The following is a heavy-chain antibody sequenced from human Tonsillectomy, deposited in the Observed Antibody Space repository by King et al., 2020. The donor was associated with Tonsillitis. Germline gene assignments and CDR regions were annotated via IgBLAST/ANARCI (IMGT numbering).Heavy chain of an antibody. V-gene: IGHV3-49*04. CDR3: TRRTTWVDY. J-gene: IGHJ4*02. CDR2: IGSKAYGGTT. D-gene: IGHD1-1*01. Sequence: VQLVESGGGLVQPGRSLRLSCTDSGFTFGDYAMSWVRQAPGKGLEWVGFIGSKAYGGTTEYAASVKGRFTISRDDSKSIAYLQMNSLKTEDTAVYYCTRRTTWVDYWGQGTLVTVSS. CDR1: GFTFGDYA.